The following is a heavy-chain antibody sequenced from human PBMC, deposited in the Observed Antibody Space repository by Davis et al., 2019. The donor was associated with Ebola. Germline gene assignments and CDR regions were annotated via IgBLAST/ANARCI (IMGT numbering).Heavy chain of an antibody. Sequence: GESLKISCAASGFTFSSYGMHWVRQAPGKGLEWVAVISYDGSNKYNADSVKGRFTISRDNSKNTLYLQMNSLRAEDTAVYYCAKITGTPSNFDYWGQGTMVTVSS. J-gene: IGHJ4*02. CDR1: GFTFSSYG. D-gene: IGHD1-20*01. CDR3: AKITGTPSNFDY. CDR2: ISYDGSNK. V-gene: IGHV3-30*18.